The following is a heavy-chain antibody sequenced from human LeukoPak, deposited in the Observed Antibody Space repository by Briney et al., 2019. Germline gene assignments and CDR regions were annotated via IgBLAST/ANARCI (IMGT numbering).Heavy chain of an antibody. J-gene: IGHJ4*02. CDR3: ADYDFWSGYYLN. CDR1: GGTFSSYA. CDR2: IIPIFGTA. Sequence: SVRVSCKASGGTFSSYAISWVRQAPGQGLEWMGGIIPIFGTANYAQKFQGRVTITTDESTSTAYMELSSLRSEDTAVYYCADYDFWSGYYLNWGQGTLVTVSS. V-gene: IGHV1-69*05. D-gene: IGHD3-3*01.